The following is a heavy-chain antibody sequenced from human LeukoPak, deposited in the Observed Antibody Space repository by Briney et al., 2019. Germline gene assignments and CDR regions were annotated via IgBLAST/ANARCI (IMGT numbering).Heavy chain of an antibody. CDR3: ARLAPYGSGANGMDV. CDR1: GGSISRSSHY. D-gene: IGHD3-10*01. V-gene: IGHV4-39*07. Sequence: SETLSLTCTVSGGSISRSSHYWAWIRQPPGKGLEWIGSIHYGGSTNYNPSLKSQFIVSLDTSKNQVFLRLTSVTAADTAVYYCARLAPYGSGANGMDVWGQGTTVTVSS. J-gene: IGHJ6*02. CDR2: IHYGGST.